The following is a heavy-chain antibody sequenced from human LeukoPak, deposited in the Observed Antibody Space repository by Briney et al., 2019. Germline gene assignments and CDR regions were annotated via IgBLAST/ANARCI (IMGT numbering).Heavy chain of an antibody. J-gene: IGHJ4*02. CDR1: GFSFSTYG. V-gene: IGHV3-23*01. CDR2: VSSSGETT. D-gene: IGHD6-19*01. Sequence: GGSLRLSCAGSGFSFSTYGMTWVRQAPGKGLEWVSSVSSSGETTYYADSVKGRFTISRDNSKNTLYLQINSLRAEDTAVYYCAKDHLPGIVVADRDYWGQGTLVTVSS. CDR3: AKDHLPGIVVADRDY.